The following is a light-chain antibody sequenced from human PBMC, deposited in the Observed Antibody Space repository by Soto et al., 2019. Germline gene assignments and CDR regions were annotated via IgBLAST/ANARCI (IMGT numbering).Light chain of an antibody. CDR3: SSYAGSSNYV. CDR2: EVS. Sequence: QSALTQPPSASGSPGQSVTISCTVTSSDVGGYNSVSWYQHHPGKAPKLMIYEVSKRPSGVPDRFSGSKSANTASLTVSGLQAEDEADYYCSSYAGSSNYVFGTGTKLTVL. J-gene: IGLJ1*01. V-gene: IGLV2-8*01. CDR1: SSDVGGYNS.